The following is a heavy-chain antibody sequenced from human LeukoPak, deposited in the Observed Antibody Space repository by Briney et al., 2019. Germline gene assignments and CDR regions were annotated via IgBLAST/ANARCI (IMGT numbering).Heavy chain of an antibody. CDR3: ARDQEGFDY. CDR1: GFTFSNYA. CDR2: VSRSGGST. V-gene: IGHV3-23*01. Sequence: GGSLRLSCAASGFTFSNYAMNWVRQAPGKGLEWVSAVSRSGGSTYSADSVRGRFTISRDNSKNTLYLQMNSLRAEDTAVYYCARDQEGFDYWGQGTLVTVSS. J-gene: IGHJ4*02.